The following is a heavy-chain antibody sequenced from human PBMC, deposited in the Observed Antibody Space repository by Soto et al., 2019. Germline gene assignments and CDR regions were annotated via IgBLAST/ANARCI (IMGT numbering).Heavy chain of an antibody. V-gene: IGHV1-69*01. D-gene: IGHD5-18*01. J-gene: IGHJ6*02. CDR3: ARGSDGYNYYYYCGMDV. CDR1: GGTFSSYA. CDR2: IIPIFGTA. Sequence: QVQLVQSGAEVKKPGSSVTVSCKASGGTFSSYAISWLRQAPGQGLEWMGGIIPIFGTANYAQKLQGRVTITADESTSTAYMERSSLRSEDTAVYYCARGSDGYNYYYYCGMDVWGQGTTVTVSS.